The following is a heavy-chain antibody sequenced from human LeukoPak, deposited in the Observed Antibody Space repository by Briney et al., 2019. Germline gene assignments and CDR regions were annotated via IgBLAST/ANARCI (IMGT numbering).Heavy chain of an antibody. D-gene: IGHD5-18*01. J-gene: IGHJ4*02. CDR2: INSDGSTA. V-gene: IGHV3-74*01. CDR3: APEGGSSYDF. Sequence: GGSLRLSCAASGFTFSTYWMHWVRQVPGKGLVWVSRINSDGSTADYADAVKGRFTISRDNAKNTLYLEMNSLRAEDTALYYCAPEGGSSYDFWGQGTLVTVSS. CDR1: GFTFSTYW.